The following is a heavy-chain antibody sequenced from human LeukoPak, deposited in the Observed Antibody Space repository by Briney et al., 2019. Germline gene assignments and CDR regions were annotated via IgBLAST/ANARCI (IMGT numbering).Heavy chain of an antibody. CDR2: IYYSGST. CDR3: ARADYGDYVGLNWFDP. V-gene: IGHV4-59*01. D-gene: IGHD4-17*01. CDR1: GGSFSGYY. J-gene: IGHJ5*02. Sequence: PSETLSLTCAVYGGSFSGYYWSWIRQPPGKGLEWIGYIYYSGSTNYNPSLKSRVTISVDTSKNQFSLKLSSVTAADTAVYYRARADYGDYVGLNWFDPWGQGTLVTVSS.